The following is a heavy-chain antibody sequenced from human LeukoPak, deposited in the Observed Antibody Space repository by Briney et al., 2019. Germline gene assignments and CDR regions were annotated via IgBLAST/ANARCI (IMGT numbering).Heavy chain of an antibody. Sequence: GGSLRLSCAASGFTFSSYWMHWVREAPGKGLVWVSRINSDGRSTSYADSVKGRFTISRDNAENTLYLQMNSLRAEDTAVYYCVRGGSTHFQHWGQGTLVTVSS. D-gene: IGHD3-16*01. V-gene: IGHV3-74*01. CDR2: INSDGRST. CDR1: GFTFSSYW. J-gene: IGHJ1*01. CDR3: VRGGSTHFQH.